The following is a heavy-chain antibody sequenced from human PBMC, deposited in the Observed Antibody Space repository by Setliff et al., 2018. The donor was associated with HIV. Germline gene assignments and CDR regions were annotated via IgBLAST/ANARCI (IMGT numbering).Heavy chain of an antibody. D-gene: IGHD6-19*01. V-gene: IGHV3-7*01. Sequence: PGGSLRLSCAASGFTFSSYWMSWVRQAPGKGLEWVANIKQDGSEKYYVDSVKGRFTISRDNAKNSLYLQMNSLRAEDTAVYYCAREDSSGWYGDYYYYMDVWGKGTTVT. CDR2: IKQDGSEK. CDR1: GFTFSSYW. CDR3: AREDSSGWYGDYYYYMDV. J-gene: IGHJ6*03.